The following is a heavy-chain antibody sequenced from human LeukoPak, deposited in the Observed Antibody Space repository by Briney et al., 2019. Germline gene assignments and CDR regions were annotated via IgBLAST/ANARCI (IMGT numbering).Heavy chain of an antibody. CDR1: GYTFTDYG. Sequence: GASVKVSCKASGYTFTDYGISWVRQAPGQGLEWMGWISAYNGNTNYAQKLQGRVTMTTDTSTSTAYLELRSLRSDDTAVYYCARVLSGVDTTGTKQNWFDPWGQGTLVTVSS. D-gene: IGHD1-1*01. V-gene: IGHV1-18*01. J-gene: IGHJ5*02. CDR3: ARVLSGVDTTGTKQNWFDP. CDR2: ISAYNGNT.